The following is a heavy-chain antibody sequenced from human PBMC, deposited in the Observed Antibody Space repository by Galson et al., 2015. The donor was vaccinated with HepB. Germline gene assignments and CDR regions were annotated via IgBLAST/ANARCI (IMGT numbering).Heavy chain of an antibody. V-gene: IGHV1-69*13. J-gene: IGHJ6*03. CDR3: AREIVVVPAAIEEKIYYYYYYMDV. Sequence: SVKVSCKASGGTFSSYAISWVRQAPGQGLEWMGGIIPILGTANYAQKFQGRVTITADESTSTAYMELSSLRSEDTAVYYCAREIVVVPAAIEEKIYYYYYYMDVWGKGTTVTVSS. CDR2: IIPILGTA. D-gene: IGHD2-2*01. CDR1: GGTFSSYA.